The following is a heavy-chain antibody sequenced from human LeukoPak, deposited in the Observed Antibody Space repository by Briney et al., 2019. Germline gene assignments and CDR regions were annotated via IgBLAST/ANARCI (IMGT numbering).Heavy chain of an antibody. V-gene: IGHV3-23*01. D-gene: IGHD5-24*01. CDR2: ISGSGGST. Sequence: AGGSLRLSCAASGFTFSSYAMSWVRQAPGKGLEWVSAISGSGGSTYYADSVKGRFTISRDNSKNTLYLQMNILRAEDTAVYYCASADGYHLFDYWGQGTLVAVSS. CDR1: GFTFSSYA. CDR3: ASADGYHLFDY. J-gene: IGHJ4*02.